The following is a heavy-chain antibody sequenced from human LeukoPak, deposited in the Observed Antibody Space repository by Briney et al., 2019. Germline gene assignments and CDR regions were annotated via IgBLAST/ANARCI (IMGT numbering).Heavy chain of an antibody. Sequence: GGSLRLSCAASGFNFTNYNMNWVRQAPGKGLEWVSSIHSSSGSIYYADSLKGRFTISRDNAKNSLYLQMNRLRAEDTAVYYCARDISGWLDYWGQGTLVTVSS. CDR3: ARDISGWLDY. CDR1: GFNFTNYN. J-gene: IGHJ4*02. CDR2: IHSSSGSI. V-gene: IGHV3-21*01. D-gene: IGHD6-19*01.